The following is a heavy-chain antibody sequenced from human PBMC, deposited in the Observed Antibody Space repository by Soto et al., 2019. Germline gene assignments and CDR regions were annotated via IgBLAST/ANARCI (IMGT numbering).Heavy chain of an antibody. D-gene: IGHD6-13*01. V-gene: IGHV1-3*01. CDR3: VGSRGWWAFHH. J-gene: IGHJ4*02. CDR2: IDANNGNP. Sequence: QVLLVQSGAEVKKPGASVQISCKASGYTFTTYDMHWVCQAPGQRLEWMGSIDANNGNPKYSQRFQGRATFTRDTSATTGYMDLSSLISEDTAVYSCVGSRGWWAFHHWGQGTLVSVSS. CDR1: GYTFTTYD.